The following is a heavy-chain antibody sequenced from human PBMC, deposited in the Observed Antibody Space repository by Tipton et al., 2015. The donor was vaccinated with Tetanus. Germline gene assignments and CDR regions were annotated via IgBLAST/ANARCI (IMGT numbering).Heavy chain of an antibody. CDR2: IKEDGSER. J-gene: IGHJ4*02. Sequence: SLRLSCAASGFTFTNYWLSWVRQAPGRGLEWVANIKEDGSERNYVDSVKGRFTISRDNARNSLYLQMNSLRAEDTAVYYCAGTNIPWGEAAYWGQGILVTVSS. D-gene: IGHD3-16*01. V-gene: IGHV3-7*01. CDR1: GFTFTNYW. CDR3: AGTNIPWGEAAY.